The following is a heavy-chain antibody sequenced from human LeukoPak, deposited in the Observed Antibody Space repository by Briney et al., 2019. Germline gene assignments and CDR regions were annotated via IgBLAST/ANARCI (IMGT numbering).Heavy chain of an antibody. V-gene: IGHV1-69*13. Sequence: ASVKVSCKASGGTFSSYAISWVRQAPGQGLEWMGGIIPIFGTANYAQKFQGRVTITADESTSTAYMELSSPRSEDTAVYYCARVAIFGPNYYGMDVWGQGTTVTVSS. CDR2: IIPIFGTA. CDR1: GGTFSSYA. D-gene: IGHD3-3*01. CDR3: ARVAIFGPNYYGMDV. J-gene: IGHJ6*02.